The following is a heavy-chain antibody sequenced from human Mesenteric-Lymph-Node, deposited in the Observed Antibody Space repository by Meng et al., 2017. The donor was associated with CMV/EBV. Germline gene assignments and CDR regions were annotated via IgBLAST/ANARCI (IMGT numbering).Heavy chain of an antibody. Sequence: QLKESGPRLVKPSETLSLKCTVSGGSISSSWHYWGWIRQPPGKGLEWIGSIFYSGSAHYNPALESRVTISIDKSKNEFFLNLGSVTAADTAVYFCARDTLTYSYGPGWIDPWGQGTLVTVSS. D-gene: IGHD3-10*01. CDR1: GGSISSSWHY. CDR2: IFYSGSA. V-gene: IGHV4-39*02. J-gene: IGHJ5*02. CDR3: ARDTLTYSYGPGWIDP.